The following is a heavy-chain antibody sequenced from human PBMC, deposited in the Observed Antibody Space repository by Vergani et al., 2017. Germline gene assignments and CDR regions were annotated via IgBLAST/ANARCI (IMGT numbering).Heavy chain of an antibody. CDR2: INHSGST. D-gene: IGHD3-10*01. Sequence: QVQLQQWGAGLLKPSETLSLTCAVYGGSFSGYYWSWIRQPPGKGLEWIGQINHSGSTNYNPSLKSRLTISVDTSKNQFSLKLSPVTAADTAVYYCARGSITMVRGVSGYNWFDPWGQGTLVTVYS. CDR3: ARGSITMVRGVSGYNWFDP. J-gene: IGHJ5*02. CDR1: GGSFSGYY. V-gene: IGHV4-34*01.